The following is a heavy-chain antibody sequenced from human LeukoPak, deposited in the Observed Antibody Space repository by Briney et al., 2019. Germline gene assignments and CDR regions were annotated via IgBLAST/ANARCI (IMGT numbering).Heavy chain of an antibody. Sequence: SVKVSCKASGYTFTSYGISWVRQAPGQGLEWMGRIIPILGIANYAQKFQGRVTITADKSTSTAYMGLSSLRSEDTAVYYCARGEGGVITNPFDYWGQGTLVTVSS. CDR3: ARGEGGVITNPFDY. V-gene: IGHV1-69*04. CDR2: IIPILGIA. CDR1: GYTFTSYG. J-gene: IGHJ4*02. D-gene: IGHD3-10*01.